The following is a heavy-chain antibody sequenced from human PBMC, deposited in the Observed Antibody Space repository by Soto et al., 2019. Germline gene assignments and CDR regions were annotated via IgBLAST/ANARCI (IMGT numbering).Heavy chain of an antibody. CDR2: IYYSGGT. J-gene: IGHJ4*02. V-gene: IGHV4-39*01. Sequence: SETLSLTCTVSGGSISSSSYYWGWIRQPPGKGLEWIGSIYYSGGTYYNPSLKSRVTISVDTSKNQFSLKLSSVTAADTAVYYCARQLVYYDSSGYYSAFDYWGQGTLVTVSS. CDR3: ARQLVYYDSSGYYSAFDY. CDR1: GGSISSSSYY. D-gene: IGHD3-22*01.